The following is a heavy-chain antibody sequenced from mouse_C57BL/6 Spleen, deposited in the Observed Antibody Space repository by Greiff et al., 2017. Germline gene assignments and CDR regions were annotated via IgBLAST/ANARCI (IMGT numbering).Heavy chain of an antibody. D-gene: IGHD1-1*01. CDR3: ARYGIYYYSSSYVDAMDY. Sequence: VQLQQSGAELVKPGASVKMSCKASGYTFTSYWITWVKQRPGQGLEWIGDIYPGSGSTNYNEKFKSKATLTVDTSSSTAYMQLSSLTSEDSAVYYCARYGIYYYSSSYVDAMDYWGQGTSVTVSS. CDR2: IYPGSGST. J-gene: IGHJ4*01. CDR1: GYTFTSYW. V-gene: IGHV1-55*01.